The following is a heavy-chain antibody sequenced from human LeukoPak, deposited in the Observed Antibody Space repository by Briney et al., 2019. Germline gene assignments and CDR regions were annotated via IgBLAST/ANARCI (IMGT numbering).Heavy chain of an antibody. CDR1: GYSFTSYW. V-gene: IGHV5-51*01. J-gene: IGHJ4*02. CDR2: INPGDSDT. D-gene: IGHD6-19*01. Sequence: GASLKISCKGSGYSFTSYWIGWVRQMPGKGLEWWGIINPGDSDTRYSPSFQGQVTISADKSISTANLQWSSLKASDTAMYYCARRIGSGWYDYWGQGTLVTVSS. CDR3: ARRIGSGWYDY.